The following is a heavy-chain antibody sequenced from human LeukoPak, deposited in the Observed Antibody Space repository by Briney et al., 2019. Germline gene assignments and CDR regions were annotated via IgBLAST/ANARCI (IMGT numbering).Heavy chain of an antibody. CDR3: ARGPPRGDIVATIDC. CDR2: ISAYNGNT. D-gene: IGHD5-12*01. CDR1: GYTFTSYG. V-gene: IGHV1-18*01. Sequence: ASVKVSCKASGYTFTSYGISWVRQAPGQGLEWMGWISAYNGNTNYAQKLQGRVTMTTDTSTSTAYMELRSLRSDDTAVYYCARGPPRGDIVATIDCWGQGTLVTVSS. J-gene: IGHJ4*02.